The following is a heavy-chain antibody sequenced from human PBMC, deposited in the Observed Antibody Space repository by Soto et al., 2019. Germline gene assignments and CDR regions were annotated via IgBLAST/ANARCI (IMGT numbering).Heavy chain of an antibody. CDR1: GYTITRHW. D-gene: IGHD2-2*01. CDR3: AREGCSSTSCPYYYYYGMDV. CDR2: INPSGDTT. Sequence: QVPLVQSGAEVKKPGASVKVSCKASGYTITRHWMHWVRQAPGQGLEWMGVINPSGDTTVYAQKLQGRVTMTRDTSANTVYMELSSLRSEDTAVYYCAREGCSSTSCPYYYYYGMDVWGQGTTVTVSS. V-gene: IGHV1-46*04. J-gene: IGHJ6*02.